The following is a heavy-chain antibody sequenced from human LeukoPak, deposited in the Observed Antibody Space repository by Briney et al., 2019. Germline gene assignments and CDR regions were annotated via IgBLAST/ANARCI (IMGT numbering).Heavy chain of an antibody. Sequence: PGGSLRLSCAASGFTFSNAWMSWVRQAPGKGLEWVGRIKSETDGGTTDYAAPVKGRFTISRDDSKNTLYLQMNSLKTEDTAVYYCTTDRIMITFGGVISNWFDPWGQGTLVTVPS. V-gene: IGHV3-15*01. CDR3: TTDRIMITFGGVISNWFDP. J-gene: IGHJ5*02. CDR1: GFTFSNAW. D-gene: IGHD3-16*01. CDR2: IKSETDGGTT.